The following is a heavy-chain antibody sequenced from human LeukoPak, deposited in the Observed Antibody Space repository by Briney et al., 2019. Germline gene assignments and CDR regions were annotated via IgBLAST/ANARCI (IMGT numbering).Heavy chain of an antibody. CDR1: GFTFSRYG. CDR2: ISYGGSNK. D-gene: IGHD2-15*01. V-gene: IGHV3-30*03. Sequence: GRSLRLSCAASGFTFSRYGMHWVRQAPGKGLEWVAVISYGGSNKNYADSVKGRFTIPRDNSKNTLYLQMNSLRAEDTAVYYCAREDGVVAGGFDYWGQGTLVTVSS. CDR3: AREDGVVAGGFDY. J-gene: IGHJ4*02.